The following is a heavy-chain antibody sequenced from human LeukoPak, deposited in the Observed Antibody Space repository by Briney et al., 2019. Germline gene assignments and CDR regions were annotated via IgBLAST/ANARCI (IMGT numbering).Heavy chain of an antibody. CDR1: GYTFTGYY. Sequence: ASVKVSCKASGYTFTGYYMHWVRQAPGQGLEWMGWINPNSGGTNYAQKFQGRVTMTRDTSISTAYMELSRLRSDDTAVYYCARDRFLWFGESFDPWGQGTLVTVSS. CDR2: INPNSGGT. V-gene: IGHV1-2*02. J-gene: IGHJ5*02. D-gene: IGHD3-10*01. CDR3: ARDRFLWFGESFDP.